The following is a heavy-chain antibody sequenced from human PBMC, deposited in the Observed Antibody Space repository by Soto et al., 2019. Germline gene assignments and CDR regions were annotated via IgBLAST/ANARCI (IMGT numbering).Heavy chain of an antibody. D-gene: IGHD4-17*01. CDR1: GFSFRNYA. CDR3: AKESMPEHYGDTLFDY. CDR2: FSAGGRA. V-gene: IGHV3-23*01. J-gene: IGHJ4*02. Sequence: EVQLLESGGALVQPGGPLRLSCVASGFSFRNYALSWVRQAPGKGLEWVSTFSAGGRAYYADTVKGRFTIARDSFQNTVHLQISILRPEYTAVYYCAKESMPEHYGDTLFDYWGQGTRVTVSS.